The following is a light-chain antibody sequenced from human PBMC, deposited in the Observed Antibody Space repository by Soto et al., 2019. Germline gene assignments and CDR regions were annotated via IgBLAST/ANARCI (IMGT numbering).Light chain of an antibody. V-gene: IGKV3-11*01. CDR2: DAS. CDR3: QQRSNWPPWT. J-gene: IGKJ1*01. Sequence: SGFTTNTTNPSFSPGGRATLSRRVSQSVSSYLAWYQQKPGQAPRLLIYDASNRATGIPARFSGSGSGTDFTLTISSLEPEDFAVYYCQQRSNWPPWTFGQGTKV. CDR1: QSVSSY.